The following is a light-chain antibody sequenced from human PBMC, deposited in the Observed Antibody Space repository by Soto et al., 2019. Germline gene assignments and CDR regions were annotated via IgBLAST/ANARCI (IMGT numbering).Light chain of an antibody. CDR3: TSYTSSNSLYV. J-gene: IGLJ1*01. V-gene: IGLV2-14*03. CDR2: DVN. CDR1: SSDVGGYNY. Sequence: QSALTQPAPVSGSPGQSISISCTGTSSDVGGYNYVSWYQQLPGKAPKLIIYDVNNRPSGVSNRFSASKSANAASLTISGLQAEDEADYYCTSYTSSNSLYVFGTGTKVTVL.